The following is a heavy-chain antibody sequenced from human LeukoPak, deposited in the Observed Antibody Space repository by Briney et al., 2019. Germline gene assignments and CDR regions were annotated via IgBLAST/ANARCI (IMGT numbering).Heavy chain of an antibody. V-gene: IGHV1-18*01. J-gene: IGHJ4*02. Sequence: ASVKVSCKASGYTFTSYGISWVRQAPGQGLEWMGRISAYNGITNYAQKLQGRVTITTDKSTSTAYMELRSLRSDDTAVYYCARDFRRHRSGWYGSCGYWGQGTLVTVSS. CDR2: ISAYNGIT. CDR3: ARDFRRHRSGWYGSCGY. CDR1: GYTFTSYG. D-gene: IGHD6-19*01.